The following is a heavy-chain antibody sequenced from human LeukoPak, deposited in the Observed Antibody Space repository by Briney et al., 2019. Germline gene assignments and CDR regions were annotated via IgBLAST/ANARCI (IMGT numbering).Heavy chain of an antibody. V-gene: IGHV4-59*08. CDR2: IYYSGST. CDR1: GGSISSYY. CDR3: ARHGWYYDSSGYYALDFDY. Sequence: SETLSLTCTVSGGSISSYYWSWIRQPPGKGLEWIGYIYYSGSTNYNPSLKSRVTISVDTSKNQFSLKLSSVTAADTAVCYCARHGWYYDSSGYYALDFDYWGQGTPVTVSS. J-gene: IGHJ4*02. D-gene: IGHD3-22*01.